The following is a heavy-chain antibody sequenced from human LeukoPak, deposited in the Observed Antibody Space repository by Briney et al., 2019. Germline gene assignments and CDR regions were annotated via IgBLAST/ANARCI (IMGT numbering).Heavy chain of an antibody. V-gene: IGHV1-69*04. J-gene: IGHJ4*02. CDR3: ASIYSSIAAR. CDR1: GGTFSSYA. Sequence: SVKVSCKSSGGTFSSYAISWVRQAPGQGLEWMGRIIPILGIANYAQKFQGRVTITADKSTSTAYMELSSLRSEDTAVYYCASIYSSIAARWGQGTLVTVSS. CDR2: IIPILGIA. D-gene: IGHD6-6*01.